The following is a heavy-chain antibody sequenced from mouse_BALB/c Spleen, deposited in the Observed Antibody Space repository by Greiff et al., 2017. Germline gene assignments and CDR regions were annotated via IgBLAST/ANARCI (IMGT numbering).Heavy chain of an antibody. CDR3: AREYGNSHYYAMDY. CDR2: ISYSGST. CDR1: GYSITSDYA. Sequence: EVKVEESGPGLVKPSQSLSLTCTVTGYSITSDYAWNWIRQFPGNKLEWMGYISYSGSTSYNPSLKSRISITRDTSKNQFFLQLNSVTTEDTATYYCAREYGNSHYYAMDYWGQGTSVTVSS. D-gene: IGHD2-10*02. V-gene: IGHV3-2*02. J-gene: IGHJ4*01.